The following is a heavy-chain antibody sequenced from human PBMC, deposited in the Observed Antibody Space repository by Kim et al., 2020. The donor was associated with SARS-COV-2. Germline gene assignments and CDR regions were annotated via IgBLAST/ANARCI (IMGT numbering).Heavy chain of an antibody. CDR2: FYYSGTT. D-gene: IGHD6-13*01. J-gene: IGHJ6*02. V-gene: IGHV4-39*01. CDR3: VRGLGATGTRFYYYYGMDV. Sequence: SKTLSLTRTVSGVSISSDSYYWGWIRQPPGKGLEWIGSFYYSGTTYYNPSLKSRVTIVADTSKNQLSLNLTSVTAADTAMYYCVRGLGATGTRFYYYYGMDVWGQGTTVTVSS. CDR1: GVSISSDSYY.